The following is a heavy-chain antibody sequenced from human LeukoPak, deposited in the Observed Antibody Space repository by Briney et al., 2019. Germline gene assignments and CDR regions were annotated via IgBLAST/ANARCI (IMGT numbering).Heavy chain of an antibody. J-gene: IGHJ4*02. Sequence: PGGSLRLSCAASGFTYNTYGMSWVRQAPGKGLEWVSSISVGSNYIYYADSVRGRFSISRDDARNSLYLQMDSLRGDDTAVYYCARLRRNSDRSGYYYYYDYWGQGTLVTVSS. CDR2: ISVGSNYI. D-gene: IGHD3-22*01. V-gene: IGHV3-21*01. CDR3: ARLRRNSDRSGYYYYYDY. CDR1: GFTYNTYG.